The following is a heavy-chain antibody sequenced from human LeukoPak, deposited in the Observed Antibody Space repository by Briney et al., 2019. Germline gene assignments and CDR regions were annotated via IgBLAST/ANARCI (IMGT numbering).Heavy chain of an antibody. D-gene: IGHD3-22*01. J-gene: IGHJ4*02. V-gene: IGHV3-23*01. Sequence: PGGSLRLSCAASGFTFSSHGMNWVRQAPGKGLEWISGISPSADITYYADSVKGRFTISRDNSKNTLYLQMNSLRAEDTAVYYCAKERGRDSSGYYLGVPQDWGQGTLVTVSS. CDR2: ISPSADIT. CDR1: GFTFSSHG. CDR3: AKERGRDSSGYYLGVPQD.